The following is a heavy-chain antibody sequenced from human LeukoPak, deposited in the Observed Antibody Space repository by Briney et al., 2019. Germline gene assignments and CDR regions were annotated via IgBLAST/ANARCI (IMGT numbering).Heavy chain of an antibody. CDR1: GFTFSNHW. J-gene: IGHJ6*03. D-gene: IGHD6-6*01. CDR2: IKLDGSEK. CDR3: AKTDSSSSLAYYYMDV. V-gene: IGHV3-7*03. Sequence: GGSLRLSCAASGFTFSNHWMSWVRQAPGMGLEWVANIKLDGSEKYYVDSVKGRFTISRDNAKNSLYLQMNSLRAEDTAVYYCAKTDSSSSLAYYYMDVWGKGATVTVSS.